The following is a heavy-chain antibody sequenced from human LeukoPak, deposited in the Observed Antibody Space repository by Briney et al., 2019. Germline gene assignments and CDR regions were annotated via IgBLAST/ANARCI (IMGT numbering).Heavy chain of an antibody. Sequence: SQTLSLTCAISGDSVSSNSAAWNWIRQSPSRGLEWLGRTYYRSKWYNDYAESVKSRMTINPDTSRNQFSLQLNSVTPEDMAVYYCAREGEWTAGRYYHYGMDVWGQGTTVTVSS. D-gene: IGHD6-13*01. J-gene: IGHJ6*02. CDR2: TYYRSKWYN. CDR1: GDSVSSNSAA. V-gene: IGHV6-1*01. CDR3: AREGEWTAGRYYHYGMDV.